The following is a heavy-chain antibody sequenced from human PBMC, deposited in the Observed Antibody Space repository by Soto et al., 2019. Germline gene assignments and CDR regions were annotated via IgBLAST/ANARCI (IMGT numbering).Heavy chain of an antibody. Sequence: QVQLVQSGAEVRNPGASLKVSCKASGYTFIGNYIHWVRQAPGQGLEWMGWMSPSGGDTKFAQRFQGRVTMTRDTSISTAYMELSSLRSDDTAIYYCARAELHILYYYYAMDVWGQGTMVTVSS. CDR1: GYTFIGNY. CDR2: MSPSGGDT. D-gene: IGHD2-21*01. CDR3: ARAELHILYYYYAMDV. V-gene: IGHV1-2*02. J-gene: IGHJ6*02.